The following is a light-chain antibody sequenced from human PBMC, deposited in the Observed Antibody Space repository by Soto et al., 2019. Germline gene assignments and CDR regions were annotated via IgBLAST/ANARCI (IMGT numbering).Light chain of an antibody. V-gene: IGKV3-11*01. Sequence: EIVLTQSPATLSLSPGERATLSCRASQSVGSSLAWYQQKPGQAPRLLMYDASNRATGIPARFSGSGSGTDFTLTISSLEPEDFAVYYCQQRSNWFITFGQGTRLEIK. CDR1: QSVGSS. CDR2: DAS. CDR3: QQRSNWFIT. J-gene: IGKJ5*01.